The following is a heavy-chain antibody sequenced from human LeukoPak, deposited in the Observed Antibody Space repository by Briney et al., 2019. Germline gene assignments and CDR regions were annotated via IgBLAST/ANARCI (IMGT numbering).Heavy chain of an antibody. CDR1: GFIFSSYW. V-gene: IGHV3-7*01. D-gene: IGHD1-14*01. Sequence: GGSLRLSCAASGFIFSSYWMSWVRQAPGKGLEWVASIKQDGSEKYYVDSVKGRFTISRDNAKNSLYLQMNSLRAEDTAVYYCARPNPAFGYWGQGTLVTVSS. J-gene: IGHJ4*02. CDR2: IKQDGSEK. CDR3: ARPNPAFGY.